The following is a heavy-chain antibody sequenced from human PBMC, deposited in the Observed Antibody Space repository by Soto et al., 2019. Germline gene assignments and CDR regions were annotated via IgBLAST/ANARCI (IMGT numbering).Heavy chain of an antibody. CDR2: ISWNSGSI. V-gene: IGHV3-9*01. CDR3: ARNHYGDYLFDY. CDR1: GFTFDDYA. Sequence: PGGSLRLSCAASGFTFDDYAMHWVRQAPGKGLEWVSGISWNSGSIGYADSVKGRFTISRDNAKNSLYLQMNSLRAEDTALYYCARNHYGDYLFDYWGQGTLVTVSS. D-gene: IGHD4-17*01. J-gene: IGHJ4*02.